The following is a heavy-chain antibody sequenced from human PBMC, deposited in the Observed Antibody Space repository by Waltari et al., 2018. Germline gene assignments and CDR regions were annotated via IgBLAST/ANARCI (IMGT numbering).Heavy chain of an antibody. J-gene: IGHJ4*02. CDR3: AKDLGDYYDSSGAPGD. Sequence: EVQLVESGGGLVQPGRSLRLSCAASGFTFDDYAMHWVRQAPGKGLEWVSGISWNSGSIGYADSVKGRFTISRDNAKNSLYLQMNSLRAEDTALYYCAKDLGDYYDSSGAPGDWGQGTLVTVSS. D-gene: IGHD3-22*01. CDR1: GFTFDDYA. CDR2: ISWNSGSI. V-gene: IGHV3-9*01.